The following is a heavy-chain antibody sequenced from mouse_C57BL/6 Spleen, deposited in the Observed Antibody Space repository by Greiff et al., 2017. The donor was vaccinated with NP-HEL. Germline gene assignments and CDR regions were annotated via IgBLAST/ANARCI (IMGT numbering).Heavy chain of an antibody. D-gene: IGHD2-1*01. CDR1: GYTFTDYN. J-gene: IGHJ3*01. V-gene: IGHV1-22*01. Sequence: VQLQQSGPELVKPGASVKMSCKASGYTFTDYNMHWVKQSHGKSLEWIGYINPNNGGTSYNQKFKGKATLTVNKSSSTAYMELRSLTSEDSAVYYCASPGNYYVLAWFAYWGQGTLVTVSA. CDR2: INPNNGGT. CDR3: ASPGNYYVLAWFAY.